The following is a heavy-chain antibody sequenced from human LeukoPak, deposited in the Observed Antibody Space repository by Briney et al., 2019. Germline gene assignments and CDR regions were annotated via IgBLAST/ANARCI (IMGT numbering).Heavy chain of an antibody. CDR1: GVSISSSYSY. V-gene: IGHV4-39*02. D-gene: IGHD3-10*01. CDR3: ARERWGEAWFDP. CDR2: IYYTGNT. J-gene: IGHJ5*02. Sequence: PSETLSLTCTVSGVSISSSYSYWGWIRQPPGMGLEWIGSIYYTGNTYYNASLKSQVSIPIDTSKNQFSLKLTSVTAADTAVYYCARERWGEAWFDPWGQGTLVTVSS.